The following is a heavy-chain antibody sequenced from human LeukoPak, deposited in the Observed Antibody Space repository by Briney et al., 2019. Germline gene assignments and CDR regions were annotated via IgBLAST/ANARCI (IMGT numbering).Heavy chain of an antibody. D-gene: IGHD3-10*01. Sequence: SETLSLTCTVSGGSISSSSYYWGWIRQPPGKGLEWIGSIYYSGSTYYNPSLKSRVTISVDTSKNQFSLKLSSVTAADTAVYYCASRLFRGPTEPNDAFDIWVWGQGTMVTVSS. V-gene: IGHV4-39*07. J-gene: IGHJ3*01. CDR3: ASRLFRGPTEPNDAFDIWV. CDR1: GGSISSSSYY. CDR2: IYYSGST.